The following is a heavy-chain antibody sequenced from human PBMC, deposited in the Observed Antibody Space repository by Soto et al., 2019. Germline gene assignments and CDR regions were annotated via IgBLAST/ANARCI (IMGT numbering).Heavy chain of an antibody. CDR1: GFGFNYYG. Sequence: QVQLVQSGGGVVQPGRSLRLSCVASGFGFNYYGMHWVRQAPGKGLEWVAGIWYDGSKSDFADSVKGRFNISRDNPKNTLYLQLNSLRAGDTAVSYCAREPGGSRWKHYDYYYDLDLWGQGTAVTVSS. CDR2: IWYDGSKS. V-gene: IGHV3-33*01. J-gene: IGHJ6*02. D-gene: IGHD6-13*01. CDR3: AREPGGSRWKHYDYYYDLDL.